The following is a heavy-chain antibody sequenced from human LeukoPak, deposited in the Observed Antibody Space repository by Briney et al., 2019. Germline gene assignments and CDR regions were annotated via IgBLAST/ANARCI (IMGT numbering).Heavy chain of an antibody. V-gene: IGHV1-2*02. J-gene: IGHJ4*02. CDR2: INPNSGGT. CDR3: ARARPLGLGYCSSTSCYSDY. Sequence: ASVKVSCKASGYTFTGYYMHWVRQAPGQGLEWMGWINPNSGGTNYAQKFQGRVTMTRDTSISTAYMELSRLRSDDTAVYYCARARPLGLGYCSSTSCYSDYWGQGTLVTVSS. CDR1: GYTFTGYY. D-gene: IGHD2-2*01.